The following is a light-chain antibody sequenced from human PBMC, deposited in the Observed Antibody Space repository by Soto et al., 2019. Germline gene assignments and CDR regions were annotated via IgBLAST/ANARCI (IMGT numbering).Light chain of an antibody. J-gene: IGLJ1*01. Sequence: SALTQPRSVSGSPGQSVTLSCTGTSSDVGNYIFVSWYQQYPGKAPKLLIYDVSRRPSGVPDRFSGSKSGNTASLTISGLQPEDEAEYYCSSYTAGGTIFGTGTKVTVL. V-gene: IGLV2-11*01. CDR1: SSDVGNYIF. CDR3: SSYTAGGTI. CDR2: DVS.